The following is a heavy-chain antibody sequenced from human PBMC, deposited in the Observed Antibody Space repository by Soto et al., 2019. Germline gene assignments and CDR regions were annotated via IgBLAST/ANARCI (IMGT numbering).Heavy chain of an antibody. V-gene: IGHV1-69*02. Sequence: SVKVSCKASGGTFSSYTISWVRQAPGQGLEWMGRIIPILGIANYAQKFQGRVTITADKSTSTAYVELSSLRSEDTAVYYCASSFLSVVVVAATLHDAFDIWGQ. CDR3: ASSFLSVVVVAATLHDAFDI. J-gene: IGHJ3*02. CDR1: GGTFSSYT. CDR2: IIPILGIA. D-gene: IGHD2-15*01.